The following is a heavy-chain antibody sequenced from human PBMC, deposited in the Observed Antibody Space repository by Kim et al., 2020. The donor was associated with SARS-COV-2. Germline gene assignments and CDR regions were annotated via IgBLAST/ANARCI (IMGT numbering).Heavy chain of an antibody. CDR3: ARGGEQLVPIFDC. Sequence: YAVAVKSRRTINPDAAKNQFSLQVSSVSPEDTAVYYCARGGEQLVPIFDCWGQGTLVTVSS. D-gene: IGHD6-13*01. V-gene: IGHV6-1*01. J-gene: IGHJ4*02.